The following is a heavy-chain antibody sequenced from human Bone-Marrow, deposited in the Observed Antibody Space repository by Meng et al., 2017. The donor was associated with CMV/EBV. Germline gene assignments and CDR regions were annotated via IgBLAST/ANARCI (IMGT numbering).Heavy chain of an antibody. V-gene: IGHV1-46*01. CDR2: INPSGGST. Sequence: ASVKVSCKASGYTFTSYYMHWVRQAPGQGLEWMGIINPSGGSTSYAQKFQGRVTMTRDTSISTAYMELSRLRSDDTAVYYCARSLELDLFDYWGQGTLVTVSS. J-gene: IGHJ4*02. D-gene: IGHD1-7*01. CDR1: GYTFTSYY. CDR3: ARSLELDLFDY.